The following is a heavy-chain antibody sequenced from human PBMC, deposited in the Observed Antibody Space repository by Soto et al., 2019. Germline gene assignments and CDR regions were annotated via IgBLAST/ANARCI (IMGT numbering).Heavy chain of an antibody. V-gene: IGHV4-59*08. CDR2: IYYSGST. CDR3: ARSNVVRGFS. CDR1: GGSISSYY. J-gene: IGHJ5*02. D-gene: IGHD3-10*01. Sequence: SETLSLTCTVSGGSISSYYWSWIRQPPGKGLEWIGYIYYSGSTNYNPSLKSRVTISVDTSKNQFSLKLSSVTAADTAVYYCARSNVVRGFSWGQGTLVTAPQ.